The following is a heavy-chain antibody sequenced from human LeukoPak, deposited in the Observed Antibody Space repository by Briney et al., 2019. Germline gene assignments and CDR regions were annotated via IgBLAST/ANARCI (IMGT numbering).Heavy chain of an antibody. Sequence: PSETLSLNCTVSGGSISSYYWSWNRQPAGKGLGWIGRIYTSGSTNYNPSLKSRVTMSVDTSKNQFSLKLSSVTAADTAVYYCAREPNYDILTGYYKGGDAFDIWGQGTMVTVSS. D-gene: IGHD3-9*01. CDR3: AREPNYDILTGYYKGGDAFDI. CDR1: GGSISSYY. J-gene: IGHJ3*02. V-gene: IGHV4-4*07. CDR2: IYTSGST.